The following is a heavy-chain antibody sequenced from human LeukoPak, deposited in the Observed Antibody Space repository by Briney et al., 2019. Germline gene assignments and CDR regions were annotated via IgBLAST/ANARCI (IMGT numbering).Heavy chain of an antibody. V-gene: IGHV4-59*08. Sequence: SETLSLTXIVSGGSISSYYWSWIRQPPGKGLEWIGYIYDSGSTNYNPSLKSRVIISVDTSKNQFSLKLSSVTAADTAVYYCARSEAAAGTGLNYWGQGTLVTVSS. CDR3: ARSEAAAGTGLNY. CDR2: IYDSGST. D-gene: IGHD6-13*01. CDR1: GGSISSYY. J-gene: IGHJ4*02.